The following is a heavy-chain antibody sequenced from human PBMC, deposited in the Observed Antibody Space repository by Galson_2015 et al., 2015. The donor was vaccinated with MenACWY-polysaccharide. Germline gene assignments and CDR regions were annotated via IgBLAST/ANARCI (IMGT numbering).Heavy chain of an antibody. V-gene: IGHV3-7*01. D-gene: IGHD6-6*01. CDR3: ARVGYASSSTDY. CDR1: GFTFSNYW. CDR2: INQDGTVK. Sequence: SLRLSCAASGFTFSNYWMSWVRQAPGKGLEWVANINQDGTVKYYVDSVKGRFTISGGNAKNSLYVQMNSLRGEDTAVYYCARVGYASSSTDYWGQGTLVTVSS. J-gene: IGHJ4*02.